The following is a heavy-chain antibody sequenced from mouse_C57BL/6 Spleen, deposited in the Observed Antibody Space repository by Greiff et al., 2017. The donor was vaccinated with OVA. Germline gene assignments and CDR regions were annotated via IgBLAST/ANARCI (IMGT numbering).Heavy chain of an antibody. CDR3: ARVELGRWAMDY. J-gene: IGHJ4*01. V-gene: IGHV1-64*01. CDR1: GYTFTSYR. Sequence: VQLQQPGAELVKPGASVKLSCKASGYTFTSYRMHWVKQRPGQGLEWIGMIHPNSGSTNYNEKFKSKATLTVDKSSSTAYMQLSSLTSEDSAVYYCARVELGRWAMDYWGQGTSVTVSS. D-gene: IGHD4-1*01. CDR2: IHPNSGST.